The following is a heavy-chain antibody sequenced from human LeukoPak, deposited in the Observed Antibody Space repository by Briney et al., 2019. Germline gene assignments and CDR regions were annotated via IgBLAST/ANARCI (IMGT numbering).Heavy chain of an antibody. CDR2: IKQDGSEK. J-gene: IGHJ6*02. V-gene: IGHV3-7*01. CDR3: ARDIYYDILTGYLKLYYYYYGMDV. CDR1: GFTFSSYW. D-gene: IGHD3-9*01. Sequence: PGGSLRLSCAASGFTFSSYWMSWVRQAPGKGLEWVANIKQDGSEKYYVDSVKGRFTISRDNAKNSLYLQMNSLRAEDTAVYYCARDIYYDILTGYLKLYYYYYGMDVWGQGTTVTVSS.